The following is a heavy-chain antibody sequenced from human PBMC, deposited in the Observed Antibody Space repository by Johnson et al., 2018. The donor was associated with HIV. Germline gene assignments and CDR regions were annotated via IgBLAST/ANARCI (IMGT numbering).Heavy chain of an antibody. CDR3: AETPGIAAAGTGYAFDI. Sequence: QVQLVESGGGVVQPGRSLRLSCAASGFTFSSYAMHWVRQAPGKGLEWVAVISYDGSNKYYADSVKGRFTISRDNSKHTLYLQMNSLRAEATAVYYCAETPGIAAAGTGYAFDIWGQGTMVTVSS. D-gene: IGHD6-13*01. CDR1: GFTFSSYA. J-gene: IGHJ3*02. V-gene: IGHV3-30*04. CDR2: ISYDGSNK.